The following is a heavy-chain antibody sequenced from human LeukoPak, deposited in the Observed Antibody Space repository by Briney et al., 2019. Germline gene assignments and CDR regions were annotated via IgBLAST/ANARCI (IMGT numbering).Heavy chain of an antibody. V-gene: IGHV3-23*01. CDR3: AKDIPDIVATDGYYGMDV. CDR1: GFTFSSYA. J-gene: IGHJ6*02. D-gene: IGHD5-12*01. CDR2: ISGSGGST. Sequence: PGGSLRLSCAASGFTFSSYAMSWVRQAPGKGLEWVSAISGSGGSTYYADSVKGRFTISRDNSKNTLYLQMNSLRAEDTAVYYCAKDIPDIVATDGYYGMDVWGQGTTVTVSS.